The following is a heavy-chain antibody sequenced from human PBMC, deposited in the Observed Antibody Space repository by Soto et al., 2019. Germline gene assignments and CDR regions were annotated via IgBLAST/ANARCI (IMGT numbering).Heavy chain of an antibody. D-gene: IGHD1-1*01. CDR2: IMPVFPTP. CDR3: ARDKARIQLGGNYYYILDV. J-gene: IGHJ6*02. CDR1: GGTFSTSA. Sequence: QVQLVQSGAEVKKPGSSVKVSCKASGGTFSTSAISWVRQAPGQGLEWVGGIMPVFPTPDYAQNFQGRVTITADESTTTAYLERTSLRADDKAVYYCARDKARIQLGGNYYYILDVWGQGTAITVSS. V-gene: IGHV1-69*12.